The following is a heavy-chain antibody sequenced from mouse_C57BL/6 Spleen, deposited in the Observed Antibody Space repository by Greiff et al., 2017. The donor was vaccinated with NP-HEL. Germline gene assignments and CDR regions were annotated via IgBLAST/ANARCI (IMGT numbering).Heavy chain of an antibody. CDR1: GYTFTSYW. CDR2: IDPSDSYT. D-gene: IGHD1-1*02. Sequence: QVQLQQPGAELVMPGASVKLSCKASGYTFTSYWMHWVKQRPGQGLEWIGEIDPSDSYTNYNQKFKGKSTLTVDKSSSTAYMQLSSLTSEDSAVYYCARKGDYGKRYAMDYWGQGTSVTVSS. J-gene: IGHJ4*01. CDR3: ARKGDYGKRYAMDY. V-gene: IGHV1-69*01.